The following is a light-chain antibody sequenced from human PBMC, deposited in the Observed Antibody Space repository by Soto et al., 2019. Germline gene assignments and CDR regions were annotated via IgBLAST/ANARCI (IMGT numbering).Light chain of an antibody. V-gene: IGLV2-14*01. CDR3: SSLTTSFTDV. J-gene: IGLJ1*01. CDR2: EVS. CDR1: SSDVGAYNY. Sequence: QSALTQPASASGSPGQSVAISCTGTSSDVGAYNYISWYQQHPGKAPKLLLSEVSNRPSGVSDRFSGSKSGNTASLTISGLQAEDEADYYRSSLTTSFTDVLGTGTKVTVL.